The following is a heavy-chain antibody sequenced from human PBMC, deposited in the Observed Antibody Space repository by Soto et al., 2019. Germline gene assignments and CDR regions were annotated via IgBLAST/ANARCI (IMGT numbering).Heavy chain of an antibody. D-gene: IGHD6-13*01. CDR1: GFTFSSYA. J-gene: IGHJ6*02. Sequence: GGSLRLSCAASGFTFSSYAMHWVRQAPGKGLEWVAVISYDGSNKYYADSVKGRFTISRDNSKNTLYLQMNSLRAEDTAVYYCARDGLPSSSWYYYYGMDVWGQGTTVTVSS. V-gene: IGHV3-30-3*01. CDR2: ISYDGSNK. CDR3: ARDGLPSSSWYYYYGMDV.